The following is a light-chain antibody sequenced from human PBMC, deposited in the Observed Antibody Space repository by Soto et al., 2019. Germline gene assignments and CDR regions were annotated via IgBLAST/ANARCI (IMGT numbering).Light chain of an antibody. V-gene: IGKV3-11*01. CDR1: QSVSSY. J-gene: IGKJ4*01. Sequence: EIVLTQSPATLSLSPGERATLSCSASQSVSSYLAWYQQKPGQAPRLLIYDASNRATGIPARFSGSGSGTDFTLTISSLEPEDFAVYYCQPRSNWPLTFGGGTKVEIK. CDR3: QPRSNWPLT. CDR2: DAS.